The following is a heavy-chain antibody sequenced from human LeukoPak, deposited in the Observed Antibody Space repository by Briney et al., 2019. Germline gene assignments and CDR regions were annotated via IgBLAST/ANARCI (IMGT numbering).Heavy chain of an antibody. CDR3: AKVTHTYCGGDCSIDY. CDR2: ISYDGSNK. Sequence: GGSLRLSCAASGFTFSSYGMHWVRQAPGRGLEWVAVISYDGSNKYYADSVKGRFTISRDNSKNTLYLQMNSLRAEDTAVYYCAKVTHTYCGGDCSIDYWGQGTLVTVSS. V-gene: IGHV3-30*18. J-gene: IGHJ4*02. CDR1: GFTFSSYG. D-gene: IGHD2-21*02.